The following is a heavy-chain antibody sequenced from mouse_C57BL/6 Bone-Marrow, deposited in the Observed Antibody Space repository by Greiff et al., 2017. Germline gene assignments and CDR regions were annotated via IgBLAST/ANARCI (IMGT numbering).Heavy chain of an antibody. D-gene: IGHD1-1*01. CDR2: INPDSSTI. Sequence: EVQLQQSGGGLVQPGGSLKLSCAASGIDFSRYWLSWVRRAPGKGLEWIGEINPDSSTINYAPSLKDKFIISRDNAKNTLYLQMSKVRSEDTALYYCAHYYGSSYWYFDVWGTGTTVTASS. CDR3: AHYYGSSYWYFDV. V-gene: IGHV4-1*01. J-gene: IGHJ1*03. CDR1: GIDFSRYW.